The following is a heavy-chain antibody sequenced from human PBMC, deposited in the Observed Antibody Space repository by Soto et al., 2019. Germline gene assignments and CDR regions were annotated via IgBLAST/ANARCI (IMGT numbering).Heavy chain of an antibody. CDR1: GDSVSSNSAA. CDR2: TYYRSKWYN. Sequence: SQTLSLPCAISGDSVSSNSAAWNWIRQSPSRGLEWLGRTYYRSKWYNDYAVSVKSRITINPDTSKNQFSLQLNSVTPEDTAVYYCASDLTSSGGSSGYGAIYYYYGMDVWGKGTTVTVSS. CDR3: ASDLTSSGGSSGYGAIYYYYGMDV. V-gene: IGHV6-1*01. J-gene: IGHJ6*04. D-gene: IGHD5-12*01.